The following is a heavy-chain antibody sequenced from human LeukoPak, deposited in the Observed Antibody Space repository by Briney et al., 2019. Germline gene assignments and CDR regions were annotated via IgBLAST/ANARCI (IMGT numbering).Heavy chain of an antibody. CDR2: ISGYNGNT. D-gene: IGHD6-19*01. Sequence: ASVKVCCKASGYTFTCYGISWVRHAPGQGLEWMGWISGYNGNTNYAQLQGRVTMTTDTSTSTAYMQLRSLRSDDTDVYYCERDLKRGYSSGRYSWGTGSSNDYWGQGTLVTVSS. CDR1: GYTFTCYG. V-gene: IGHV1-18*01. J-gene: IGHJ4*02. CDR3: ERDLKRGYSSGRYSWGTGSSNDY.